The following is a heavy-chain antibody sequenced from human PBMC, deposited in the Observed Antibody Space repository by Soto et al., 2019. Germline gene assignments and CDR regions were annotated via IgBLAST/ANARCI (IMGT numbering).Heavy chain of an antibody. D-gene: IGHD3-9*01. V-gene: IGHV3-33*01. CDR2: IWYDGSNK. J-gene: IGHJ6*02. CDR3: ARELNPRGILTGYYPYYYYGMDV. Sequence: LPGGSLRLSCAASGFTFSSYGMHWVRQAPGKGLEWVAVIWYDGSNKYYADSVKGRFTISRDNSKNTLYLQMNSLRAEDTAVYYCARELNPRGILTGYYPYYYYGMDVWGQGTTVTVSS. CDR1: GFTFSSYG.